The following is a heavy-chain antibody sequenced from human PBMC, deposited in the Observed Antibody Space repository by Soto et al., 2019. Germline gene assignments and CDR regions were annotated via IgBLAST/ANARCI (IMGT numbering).Heavy chain of an antibody. CDR1: GFTFSSYA. D-gene: IGHD6-13*01. V-gene: IGHV3-30-3*01. Sequence: GGSLRLSCAASGFTFSSYAMHWVRQAPGKGLEWVAVISYDGSNKYYADSVKGRFTISRDNSKNTLYLQMNSLRAEDTAVYYCASSISSAGGYHYNSMDVWGQGXTVTVYS. J-gene: IGHJ6*02. CDR3: ASSISSAGGYHYNSMDV. CDR2: ISYDGSNK.